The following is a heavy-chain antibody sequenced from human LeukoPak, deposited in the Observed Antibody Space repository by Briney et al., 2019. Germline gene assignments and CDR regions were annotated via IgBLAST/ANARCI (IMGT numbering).Heavy chain of an antibody. CDR3: GSQKNFDY. Sequence: GESLKISCKGSGYSFTNHWIGWVRQMPGKGLEWMGIIYPGDSDTRYSPSFQGQVTISADKSISTAYLQWSSLKASDTAMYYCGSQKNFDYWGQGTLVIVSS. V-gene: IGHV5-51*01. CDR1: GYSFTNHW. CDR2: IYPGDSDT. D-gene: IGHD2/OR15-2a*01. J-gene: IGHJ4*02.